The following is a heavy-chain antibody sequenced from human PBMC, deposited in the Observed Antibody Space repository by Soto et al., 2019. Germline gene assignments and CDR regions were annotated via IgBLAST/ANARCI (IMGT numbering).Heavy chain of an antibody. D-gene: IGHD3-22*01. CDR2: INPSGGST. CDR1: GYTFTSYY. CDR3: ARVPYYSTDYYYYGMDV. J-gene: IGHJ6*02. Sequence: ASVKVSCKASGYTFTSYYMHWVRQAPGQWLEWMGIINPSGGSTSYAQKFQGRVTMTRDTSTSTVYMELSSLRSEDTAVYYCARVPYYSTDYYYYGMDVWGQGTTVTVSS. V-gene: IGHV1-46*01.